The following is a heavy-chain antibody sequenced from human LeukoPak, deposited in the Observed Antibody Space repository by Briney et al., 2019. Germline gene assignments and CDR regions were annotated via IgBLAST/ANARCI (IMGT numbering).Heavy chain of an antibody. V-gene: IGHV1-18*01. J-gene: IGHJ6*03. D-gene: IGHD3-16*01. CDR2: ISAYNGNT. Sequence: ASVKVSCKASGYTFTSYGISWVRQAPGQGLEWMGWISAYNGNTNYAQKLQGRVTMTTDTSTSTAYMELRSLRSDDTAVYYCARDFEGLGEWSHPYYMDVWGKGPRSPSP. CDR1: GYTFTSYG. CDR3: ARDFEGLGEWSHPYYMDV.